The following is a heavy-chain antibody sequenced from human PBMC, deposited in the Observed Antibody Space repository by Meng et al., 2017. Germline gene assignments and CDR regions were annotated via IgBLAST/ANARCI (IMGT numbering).Heavy chain of an antibody. V-gene: IGHV3-30*04. Sequence: GGSLTLSCAASGFTFSSYAMHWVRQAAGKGLEWVAVISYDGSNKYYADSVKGRFTISRDNSKNTLYLQMNSLRAEDTAVYYCARDAAVLSGVQWLVQGGFTDYWGQGTLVTVSS. D-gene: IGHD6-19*01. CDR3: ARDAAVLSGVQWLVQGGFTDY. J-gene: IGHJ4*02. CDR2: ISYDGSNK. CDR1: GFTFSSYA.